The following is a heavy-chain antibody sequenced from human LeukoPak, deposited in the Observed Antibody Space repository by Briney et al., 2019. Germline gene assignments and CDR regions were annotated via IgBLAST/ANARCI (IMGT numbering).Heavy chain of an antibody. D-gene: IGHD3-3*01. CDR1: GGSISSYY. J-gene: IGHJ4*02. Sequence: SETLSLTCTVSGGSISSYYWSWIRQPPGKGLEWIGYIYYSGSTNYNPSLKSRVAISIDTSKNQYSLKLTSVTAADTAVYYCARDIPSGYHDYWGQGTLVTVSS. CDR2: IYYSGST. V-gene: IGHV4-59*12. CDR3: ARDIPSGYHDY.